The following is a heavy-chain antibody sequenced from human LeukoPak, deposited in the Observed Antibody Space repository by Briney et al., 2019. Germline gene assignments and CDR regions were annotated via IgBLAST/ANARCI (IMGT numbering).Heavy chain of an antibody. D-gene: IGHD6-13*01. CDR1: GYTFTGYY. V-gene: IGHV1-2*02. CDR3: ARDLRSSSWYLNRYWFDP. CDR2: INPNSGGT. J-gene: IGHJ5*02. Sequence: ASVKVSCKASGYTFTGYYVHWVRQAPGQGLEWMGWINPNSGGTNYAQKFQGRVTMTRDTSISTAYMELSRLRSDDTAVYYCARDLRSSSWYLNRYWFDPWGQGTLVTVSS.